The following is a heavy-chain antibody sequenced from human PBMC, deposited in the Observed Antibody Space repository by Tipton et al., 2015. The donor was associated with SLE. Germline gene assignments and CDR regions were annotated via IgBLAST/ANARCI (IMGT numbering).Heavy chain of an antibody. CDR1: GGSISSYR. Sequence: TLSLTCTVSGGSISSYRWSWIRQPPGKGLEWIGYIYYSGSTNYNPSLKSRVTMSIDTSKNQFSLRLRSVTAADTAVYYCARGDMVVVPAAGGGYYYYMDVWGKGTTVTVSS. V-gene: IGHV4-59*08. D-gene: IGHD2-2*01. J-gene: IGHJ6*03. CDR3: ARGDMVVVPAAGGGYYYYMDV. CDR2: IYYSGST.